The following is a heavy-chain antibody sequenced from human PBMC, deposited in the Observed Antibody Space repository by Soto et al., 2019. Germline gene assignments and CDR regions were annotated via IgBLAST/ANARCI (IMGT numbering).Heavy chain of an antibody. CDR1: GFILSSYA. CDR3: EKADPSTRPFDY. CDR2: ISAGGGTR. V-gene: IGHV3-23*01. D-gene: IGHD4-17*01. Sequence: PGGSLRTSFAASGFILSSYAMSWVRQAPGKVLELVAAISAGGGTRFYADSVKGRLNISRDNSKNTLYLQVSSLRVEHTALCYCEKADPSTRPFDYWGQENLISVS. J-gene: IGHJ4*02.